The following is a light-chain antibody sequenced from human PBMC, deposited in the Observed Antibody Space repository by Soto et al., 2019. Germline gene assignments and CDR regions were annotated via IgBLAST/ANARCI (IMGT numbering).Light chain of an antibody. V-gene: IGKV3-11*01. Sequence: EIVLIQSPATLSLSPGERATLSCRASQSVSSNLAWYQQKLGQAPRLLIYDAFNRATGIPARFSGSGSGTDFTLTISNLEPEDFAVYYCQQRSSWPTFGQGTKLEIK. CDR3: QQRSSWPT. J-gene: IGKJ2*01. CDR1: QSVSSN. CDR2: DAF.